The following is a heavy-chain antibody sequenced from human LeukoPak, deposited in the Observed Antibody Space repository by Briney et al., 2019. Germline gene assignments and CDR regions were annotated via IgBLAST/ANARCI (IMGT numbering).Heavy chain of an antibody. CDR3: AVNIVVVVAATLDY. D-gene: IGHD2-15*01. CDR1: GGTFSSYA. Sequence: GASVTVSCKASGGTFSSYAISWVRQAPGQGLEWMGRIIPILGIANYAQKFQGRVTITADKSTSTAYMELSSLRSEDTAVYYCAVNIVVVVAATLDYWGQGTLVTVSS. V-gene: IGHV1-69*04. CDR2: IIPILGIA. J-gene: IGHJ4*02.